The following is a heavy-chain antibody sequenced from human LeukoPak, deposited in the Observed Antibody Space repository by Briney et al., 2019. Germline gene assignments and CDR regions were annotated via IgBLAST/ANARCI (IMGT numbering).Heavy chain of an antibody. CDR3: ARGSAGAAAGTGLGY. J-gene: IGHJ4*02. CDR2: INHSGST. CDR1: GGSFSGYY. V-gene: IGHV4-34*01. D-gene: IGHD6-13*01. Sequence: SETLSLTCAVYGGSFSGYYWSWIRRPPGKGLEWIGEINHSGSTNYNPSLKSRVTISVDTSKNQFSLKLSSVTAADTAVYYCARGSAGAAAGTGLGYWGQGTLVTVSS.